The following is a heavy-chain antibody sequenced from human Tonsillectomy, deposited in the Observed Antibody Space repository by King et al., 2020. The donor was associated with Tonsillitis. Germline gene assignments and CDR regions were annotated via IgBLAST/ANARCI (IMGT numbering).Heavy chain of an antibody. CDR2: LYSSGST. CDR1: GGSISGGDHY. Sequence: VQLQESGPGLVKPSQTLSLTCTVSGGSISGGDHYWSWIRQPAGKGLEWIGRLYSSGSTNYNPSLKSRVIISVDTSQNQVSLQLSSVTAADTAVYYCARGYYDILTGYHSFADYWGQGSLVTVSS. V-gene: IGHV4-61*02. J-gene: IGHJ4*02. D-gene: IGHD3-9*01. CDR3: ARGYYDILTGYHSFADY.